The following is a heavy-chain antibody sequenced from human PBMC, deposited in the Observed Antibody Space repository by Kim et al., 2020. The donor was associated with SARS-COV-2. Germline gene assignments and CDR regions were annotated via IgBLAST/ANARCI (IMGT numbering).Heavy chain of an antibody. Sequence: SETLSLTCTVSGGSISSSSYYWGWIRQPPGKGLEWIGSIYYSGSTYYNPSLKSRVTISVDTSKNQFSLKLSSVTAADTAVYYCARDKSDYDFWSGYSSYFDYWGQGTLVTVSS. J-gene: IGHJ4*02. D-gene: IGHD3-3*01. CDR2: IYYSGST. V-gene: IGHV4-39*07. CDR3: ARDKSDYDFWSGYSSYFDY. CDR1: GGSISSSSYY.